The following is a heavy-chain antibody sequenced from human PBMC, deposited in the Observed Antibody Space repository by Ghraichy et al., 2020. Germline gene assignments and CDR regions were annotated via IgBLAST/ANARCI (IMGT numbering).Heavy chain of an antibody. CDR2: ISAYNGNT. Sequence: ASVKVSCKASGYTFTSYGISWVRQAPGQGLEWMGWISAYNGNTNYAQKLQGRVTMTTDTSTSTAYMELRSLRSDDTAVYYCARAPLLSHQQWLVVNWFDPWGQGTLVTVSS. CDR1: GYTFTSYG. D-gene: IGHD6-19*01. V-gene: IGHV1-18*04. CDR3: ARAPLLSHQQWLVVNWFDP. J-gene: IGHJ5*02.